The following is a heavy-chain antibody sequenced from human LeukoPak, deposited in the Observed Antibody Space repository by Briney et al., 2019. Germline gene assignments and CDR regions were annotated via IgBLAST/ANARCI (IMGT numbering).Heavy chain of an antibody. V-gene: IGHV1-2*06. CDR1: GYTFTGYY. Sequence: ASVKVSCKASGYTFTGYYMHWVRQAPGQGLEWMGRINPNSGGTNYAQKFQGRVTMTRDTSISTAYMELSRLRSDDTAVYYCARVGDIVVVPAAIRNTYNWFDPWGQGTLVTVSS. CDR2: INPNSGGT. D-gene: IGHD2-2*02. CDR3: ARVGDIVVVPAAIRNTYNWFDP. J-gene: IGHJ5*02.